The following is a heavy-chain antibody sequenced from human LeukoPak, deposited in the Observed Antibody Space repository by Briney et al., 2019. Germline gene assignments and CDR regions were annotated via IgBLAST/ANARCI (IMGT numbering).Heavy chain of an antibody. D-gene: IGHD5-24*01. CDR2: IYHSGST. J-gene: IGHJ4*02. CDR3: ARQMXXSLDY. CDR1: GYSISSGYY. Sequence: SETLSLTCAVSGYSISSGYYWGWIRQPPGKGLEWIGSIYHSGSTYYNSSLKSRVTISVDTSKNQFSLKLSSVTAADTAVYYCARQMXXSLDYWGQXXLVTVS. V-gene: IGHV4-38-2*01.